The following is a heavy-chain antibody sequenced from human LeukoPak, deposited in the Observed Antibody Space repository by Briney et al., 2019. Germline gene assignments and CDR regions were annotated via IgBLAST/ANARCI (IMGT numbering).Heavy chain of an antibody. CDR1: GGSMTNYY. J-gene: IGHJ4*02. D-gene: IGHD3-22*01. CDR2: TYYSGNT. V-gene: IGHV4-59*01. Sequence: PSETLSLTCTVSGGSMTNYYWTWIRQSPGKGLEWIGHTYYSGNTNYNPSLKSRVTISIDTSKNQFSLKLSSVTAADTAVYYCTRGRAYYDSTGYYYWGRGILVTVSS. CDR3: TRGRAYYDSTGYYY.